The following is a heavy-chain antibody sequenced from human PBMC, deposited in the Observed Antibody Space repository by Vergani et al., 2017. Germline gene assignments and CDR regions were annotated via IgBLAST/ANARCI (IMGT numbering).Heavy chain of an antibody. CDR2: IWYDGSNK. CDR3: AKDLVAGHYYYYGMDV. D-gene: IGHD6-19*01. J-gene: IGHJ6*02. V-gene: IGHV3-33*06. Sequence: QVQLVESGGGVVQPGRSMRLSCAASGFTFSSYGMHWVRQAPGKGLEWVAVIWYDGSNKYYADSVKGRFTISRDNSKNTLYLQMNSLRAEDTAVYYCAKDLVAGHYYYYGMDVWGQGTTVTVSS. CDR1: GFTFSSYG.